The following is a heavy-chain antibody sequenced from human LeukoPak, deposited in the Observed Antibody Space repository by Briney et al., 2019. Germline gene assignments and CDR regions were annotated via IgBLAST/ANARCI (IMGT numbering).Heavy chain of an antibody. D-gene: IGHD3-22*01. V-gene: IGHV3-23*01. CDR1: GFTFRSYA. Sequence: PGGSLRLSCAASGFTFRSYAMTWVRQAPGKGLEWVSAIKGSGTSTYFADSVKGRFTISRDNSKNTLYLQMNSLRAEDTAVYYCARDSSGYFDFDYWGQGTLVTVSS. CDR2: IKGSGTST. CDR3: ARDSSGYFDFDY. J-gene: IGHJ4*02.